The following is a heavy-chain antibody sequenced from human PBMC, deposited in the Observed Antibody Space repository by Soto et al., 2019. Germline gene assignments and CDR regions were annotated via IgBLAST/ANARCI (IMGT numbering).Heavy chain of an antibody. CDR1: GGSFSGYY. CDR2: SYYSGST. CDR3: AGASASSSWYFDP. V-gene: IGHV4-59*12. J-gene: IGHJ5*02. D-gene: IGHD6-13*01. Sequence: KPSETLSLTCAVCGGSFSGYYWSWIRQPPGKDLEWIGYSYYSGSTNYNPSLKSRVTISVDKSKNQIYLKLTSVIAADTAVYYCAGASASSSWYFDPWGQGTLVTVSS.